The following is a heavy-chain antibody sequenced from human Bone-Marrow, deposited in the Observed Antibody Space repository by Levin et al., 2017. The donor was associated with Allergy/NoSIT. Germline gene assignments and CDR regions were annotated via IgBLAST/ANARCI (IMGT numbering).Heavy chain of an antibody. CDR1: GFTSSRYA. Sequence: SCAASGFTSSRYAMSWVRQAPGKGLEWVSGISGSGGSTYYAESVRGRCTISRDNAKNTLYLEMKSLRAEDTAVYYCAKDSGWSAGGYDAFDIWGQGTKVTVSS. J-gene: IGHJ3*02. CDR3: AKDSGWSAGGYDAFDI. D-gene: IGHD6-19*01. CDR2: ISGSGGST. V-gene: IGHV3-23*01.